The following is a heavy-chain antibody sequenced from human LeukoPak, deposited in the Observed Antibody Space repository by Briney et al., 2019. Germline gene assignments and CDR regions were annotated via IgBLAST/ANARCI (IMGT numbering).Heavy chain of an antibody. Sequence: SVKVSCKASGGTFSSYAISWVRQAPGQGLEWMGGITPIFGTANYAQKFQGRVTVTADESTSTAYMELSSLRSEDTAVYYCARVGSGSYVSDPWGQGTLVTVSS. V-gene: IGHV1-69*13. J-gene: IGHJ5*02. CDR1: GGTFSSYA. CDR2: ITPIFGTA. D-gene: IGHD1-26*01. CDR3: ARVGSGSYVSDP.